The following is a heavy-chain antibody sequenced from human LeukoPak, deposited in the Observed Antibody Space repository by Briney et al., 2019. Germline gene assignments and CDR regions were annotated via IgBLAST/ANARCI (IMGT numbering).Heavy chain of an antibody. V-gene: IGHV3-11*04. Sequence: GGSLRLSCAASGFTFSDYYMSWIRQAPGKGLEWVSYISSSGSTIYYADSVKGRFTISRDNAKNSLYLQMNSLRAEDTAVYYCARDQMVRGVIILSYYYYYMDVWGKGTTVTVSS. CDR1: GFTFSDYY. CDR3: ARDQMVRGVIILSYYYYYMDV. J-gene: IGHJ6*03. CDR2: ISSSGSTI. D-gene: IGHD3-10*01.